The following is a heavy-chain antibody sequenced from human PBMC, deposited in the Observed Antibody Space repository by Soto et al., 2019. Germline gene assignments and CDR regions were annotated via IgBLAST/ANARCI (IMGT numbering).Heavy chain of an antibody. J-gene: IGHJ4*02. D-gene: IGHD6-6*01. Sequence: SETLSLTCAVYGGSFSGYYWSWIRQPPGKGLEWIGEINHSGSTNYNPSLKSRVTISVDTSKNQFSLKLSSVTAADTAVYYCARRRGSSSSIFRYWGQGTLVTVSS. CDR1: GGSFSGYY. CDR2: INHSGST. CDR3: ARRRGSSSSIFRY. V-gene: IGHV4-34*01.